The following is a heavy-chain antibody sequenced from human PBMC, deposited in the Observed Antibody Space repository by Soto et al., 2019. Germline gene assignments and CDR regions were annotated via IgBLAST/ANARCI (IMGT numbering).Heavy chain of an antibody. Sequence: QAGGSLRLSCAASGFIFTSSGMSWVRQPPGKGLEWVSSISGGGGGAYYADSVKGRFTISRDNSKNKVYLQMNSLRVEDTAIYYCAKHMVATTRPLTSWGQGTLVTVSS. J-gene: IGHJ5*02. CDR2: ISGGGGGA. CDR1: GFIFTSSG. V-gene: IGHV3-23*01. D-gene: IGHD5-12*01. CDR3: AKHMVATTRPLTS.